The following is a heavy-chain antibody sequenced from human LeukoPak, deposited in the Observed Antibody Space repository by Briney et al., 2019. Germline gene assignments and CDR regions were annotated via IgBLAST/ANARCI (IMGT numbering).Heavy chain of an antibody. Sequence: SGTLSLTCTVSGGSISSYYWSWIRQPPGKGLEWIGYIYYSGSTNYNPSLKSRVTISVDTSKNQFSLKLSSVTAADTAVYYCASLWATGSRSVWGQGTLVTVSS. J-gene: IGHJ4*02. D-gene: IGHD3-9*01. CDR3: ASLWATGSRSV. V-gene: IGHV4-59*01. CDR2: IYYSGST. CDR1: GGSISSYY.